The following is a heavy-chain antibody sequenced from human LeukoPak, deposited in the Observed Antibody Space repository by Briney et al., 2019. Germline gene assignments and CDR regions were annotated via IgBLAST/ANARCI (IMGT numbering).Heavy chain of an antibody. CDR3: ARALYSDSSGYYPGLDH. V-gene: IGHV1-18*01. CDR1: GYTFNSYG. J-gene: IGHJ4*02. D-gene: IGHD3-22*01. Sequence: ASVKGSCKASGYTFNSYGFSWVRQAPGQGLEWVGWISNYNGDTRYAQKFQGRVTMTTDTSTRTSNMELRNLGSDDTAVYYCARALYSDSSGYYPGLDHWGQGTLVTVSS. CDR2: ISNYNGDT.